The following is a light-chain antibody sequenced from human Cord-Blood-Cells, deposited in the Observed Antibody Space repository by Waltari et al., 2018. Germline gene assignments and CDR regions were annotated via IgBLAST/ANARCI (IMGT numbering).Light chain of an antibody. V-gene: IGKV2-28*01. CDR1: QSLLHSNGYNY. J-gene: IGKJ2*01. CDR3: MQALQTPYT. Sequence: DIEMPQPPLSLPVTPGEPASSTCRSSQSLLHSNGYNYLDWYLQKPGQSPQLLIYLGSDRASGVPDRFSCSGSGTDFTLKISRVEAEDVGVYYCMQALQTPYTFGQGTKLEIK. CDR2: LGS.